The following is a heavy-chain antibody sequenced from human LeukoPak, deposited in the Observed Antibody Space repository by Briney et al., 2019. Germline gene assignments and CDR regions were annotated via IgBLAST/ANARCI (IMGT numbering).Heavy chain of an antibody. CDR2: INPNSGGT. Sequence: GASVKVSCKASGYTFTGYYMHWVRQAPGQGLEWMGWINPNSGGTNYAQKFQGRVTMTRDTSISTAYVELSRLRSDDTAVYYCARDGNDSSGYWGAYWGQGTLVTVSS. CDR3: ARDGNDSSGYWGAY. V-gene: IGHV1-2*02. J-gene: IGHJ4*02. D-gene: IGHD3-22*01. CDR1: GYTFTGYY.